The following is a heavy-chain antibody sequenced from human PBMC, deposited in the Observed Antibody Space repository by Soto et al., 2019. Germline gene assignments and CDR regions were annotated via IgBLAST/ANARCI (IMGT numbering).Heavy chain of an antibody. V-gene: IGHV3-30*18. CDR2: ISYDGSNK. Sequence: QVQLVESGGGVVQPGRSLRLSCAASGFTFSSYGMHWVRQAPGKGLEWVAVISYDGSNKYYADSVKGRFTISRDNSKNTLYLQMNSLRAEDTAVYYCAKDLDYWGQGTLVIVSS. J-gene: IGHJ4*02. CDR1: GFTFSSYG. CDR3: AKDLDY.